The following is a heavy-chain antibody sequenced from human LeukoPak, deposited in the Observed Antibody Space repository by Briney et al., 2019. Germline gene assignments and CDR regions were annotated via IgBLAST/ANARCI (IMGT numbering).Heavy chain of an antibody. V-gene: IGHV3-33*01. CDR2: IGYDGSNK. D-gene: IGHD3-22*01. CDR3: ARSGGRGYYPHYFDY. CDR1: GFTFSSYG. J-gene: IGHJ4*02. Sequence: GGSLRLSCAASGFTFSSYGMHWVRQAPGKGLEWVAFIGYDGSNKYYADSVKGRFTISRDNSKNTLYLQMNSLRAEDTAVYYCARSGGRGYYPHYFDYWGQGTLVTVSS.